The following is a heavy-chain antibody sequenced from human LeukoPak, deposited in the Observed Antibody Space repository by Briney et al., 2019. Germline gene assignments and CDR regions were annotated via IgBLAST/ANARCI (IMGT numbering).Heavy chain of an antibody. CDR1: GSTFSSYA. Sequence: GGSLRLSCAASGSTFSSYAMSWVRQAPGKGLEWVSSIRGGGDNIQYAVSVEGRFTISRDNSNNTLHLQMNSLRVEDTAVYYCAKEFFGSGNYFNGVFDSWGQGALVTVSS. CDR2: IRGGGDNI. D-gene: IGHD3-10*01. CDR3: AKEFFGSGNYFNGVFDS. J-gene: IGHJ4*02. V-gene: IGHV3-23*01.